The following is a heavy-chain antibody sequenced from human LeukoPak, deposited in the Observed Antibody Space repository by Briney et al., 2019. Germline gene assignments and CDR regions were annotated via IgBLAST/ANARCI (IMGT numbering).Heavy chain of an antibody. CDR3: AREAMIVVGAFDI. CDR1: GYTFTGYY. V-gene: IGHV1-2*02. J-gene: IGHJ3*02. Sequence: ASVKVSCKASGYTFTGYYMHWVRQAPGQGLEWMGWINPNSGGTNYAQKFQGRVTMTRDTSISTAYMELSRLRSDDTAVYYCAREAMIVVGAFDIWGQGTMVTVSS. D-gene: IGHD3-22*01. CDR2: INPNSGGT.